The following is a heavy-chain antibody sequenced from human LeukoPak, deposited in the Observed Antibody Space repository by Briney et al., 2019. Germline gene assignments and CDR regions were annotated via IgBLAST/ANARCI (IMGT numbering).Heavy chain of an antibody. CDR2: IKSKKNGETT. J-gene: IGHJ4*02. Sequence: RTGGSLRLSCAASGFTFSNAWMNWVRQAPGKGPEWVGRIKSKKNGETTDYAAPVKGRFTISRDDSKNTLYLEMNGLKTEDTAVYYCTTVLGEMAITSDCWGQGTLVTVSS. V-gene: IGHV3-15*01. CDR3: TTVLGEMAITSDC. CDR1: GFTFSNAW. D-gene: IGHD5-24*01.